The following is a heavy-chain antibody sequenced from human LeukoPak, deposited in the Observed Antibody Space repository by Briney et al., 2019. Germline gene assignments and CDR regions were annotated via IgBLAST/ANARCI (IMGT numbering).Heavy chain of an antibody. J-gene: IGHJ4*02. CDR2: INPSGGST. Sequence: GASVKVSCKASGNTFTSYYMHWVRQAPGQGLEWMGIINPSGGSTSYAQKFQGRVTMTRDTSTSTVYMELSSLRSEDTAVYYCARDRVGATLPLGYYFDYWGQGTLVTVSS. V-gene: IGHV1-46*01. CDR1: GNTFTSYY. D-gene: IGHD1-26*01. CDR3: ARDRVGATLPLGYYFDY.